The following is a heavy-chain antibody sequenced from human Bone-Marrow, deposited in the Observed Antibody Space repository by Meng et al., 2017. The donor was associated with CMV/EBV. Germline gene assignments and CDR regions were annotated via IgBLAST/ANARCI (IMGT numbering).Heavy chain of an antibody. Sequence: ASVKVCCKASGYTFTSYDINWVRQATGQGLEWMGWMNPNSGNTGYAQKFQGRVTMTRNTSISTAYMELSSLRSEDTAVYYCARGAGPSLYYDFWSGYPSYGMDVWGQGHTVHGSS. D-gene: IGHD3-3*01. J-gene: IGHJ6*01. CDR2: MNPNSGNT. CDR1: GYTFTSYD. V-gene: IGHV1-8*01. CDR3: ARGAGPSLYYDFWSGYPSYGMDV.